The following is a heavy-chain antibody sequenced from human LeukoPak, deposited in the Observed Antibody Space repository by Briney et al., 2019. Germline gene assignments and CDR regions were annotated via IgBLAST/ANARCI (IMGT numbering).Heavy chain of an antibody. J-gene: IGHJ3*02. CDR2: MNPNSGNT. CDR1: GYTFTSYD. Sequence: ASVKVSCKTSGYTFTSYDINWVRQATGQGLEWMGWMNPNSGNTGYAQMFQGRVTMTRNTSISAAYMELSSLRSEDTAVYYCARFYFDGSGPVVAFDIWGQGTMVTVSS. CDR3: ARFYFDGSGPVVAFDI. V-gene: IGHV1-8*01. D-gene: IGHD3-22*01.